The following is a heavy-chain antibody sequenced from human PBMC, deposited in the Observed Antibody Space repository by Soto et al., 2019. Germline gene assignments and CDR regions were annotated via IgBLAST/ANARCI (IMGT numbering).Heavy chain of an antibody. CDR1: GFSLTTGVG. V-gene: IGHV2-5*02. Sequence: ITLEESGPTLVKPTETLTLTCTFSGFSLTTGVGVGWVRQPPGKALEWLALVYWDDDKHYTPSLMSRLTITKDISKVQVVLTMTNRDRVDTATYFCATLTADFWGPGTLVTVSS. J-gene: IGHJ4*02. CDR3: ATLTADF. CDR2: VYWDDDK.